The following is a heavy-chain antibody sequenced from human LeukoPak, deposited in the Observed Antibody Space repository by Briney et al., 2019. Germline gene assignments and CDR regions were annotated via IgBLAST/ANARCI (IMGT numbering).Heavy chain of an antibody. CDR3: AREVPWVWNFDL. CDR1: GGSISSGDYY. J-gene: IGHJ2*01. V-gene: IGHV4-30-4*01. Sequence: SQTLSLTCTVSGGSISSGDYYWSWIRQPPGTGLEWIGYIYYSGSTYYNPSLRSRVTISVDTSKNQFSLKLNSVTAADTAVYYCAREVPWVWNFDLWGRGTLVTVSS. D-gene: IGHD1-26*01. CDR2: IYYSGST.